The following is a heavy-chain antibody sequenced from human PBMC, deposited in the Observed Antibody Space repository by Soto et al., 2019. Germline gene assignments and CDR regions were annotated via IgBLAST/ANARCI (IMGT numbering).Heavy chain of an antibody. Sequence: MHLVESGGGLVKPGGSLRLSCTASGFTSRFTFNAYTMTWVRQSPGKGLEWVSSISLSSSDIFYADSVKGRFTIYKEKATNSLSLQMSSLRAQDTAVYYCARFLTTTGQVNVAYAAVGMWGQGTMVSVSS. D-gene: IGHD1-26*01. J-gene: IGHJ3*02. CDR3: ARFLTTTGQVNVAYAAVGM. V-gene: IGHV3-21*01. CDR1: GFTSRFTFNAYT. CDR2: ISLSSSDI.